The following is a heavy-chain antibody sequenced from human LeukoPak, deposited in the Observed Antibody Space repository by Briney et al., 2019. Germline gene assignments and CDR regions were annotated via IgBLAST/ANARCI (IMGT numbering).Heavy chain of an antibody. CDR3: ANALSSGPPGY. Sequence: GGSLRLSCAASGFTFSSYAMHWVRQAPGKGLEWVSAISGSGGSTYYADSVKGRFTISRDNSKNTLYLQMNSLRAEDTAVYYCANALSSGPPGYWGQGPLVTVSS. CDR2: ISGSGGST. V-gene: IGHV3-23*01. J-gene: IGHJ4*02. D-gene: IGHD6-19*01. CDR1: GFTFSSYA.